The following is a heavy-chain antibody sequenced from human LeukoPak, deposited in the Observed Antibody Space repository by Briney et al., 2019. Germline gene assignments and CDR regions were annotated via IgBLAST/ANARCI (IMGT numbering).Heavy chain of an antibody. CDR2: INQDGSEK. CDR1: GFIFSRFW. CDR3: ARWTREYYDSSGYNY. Sequence: GGSLRLSCATSGFIFSRFWMSWVRQAPGKGPEWVANINQDGSEKYYVDSVKGRFTISRDNTKNSVYLEMNNLRVEDTAVYYCARWTREYYDSSGYNYWGQGTLVTVSS. D-gene: IGHD3-22*01. J-gene: IGHJ4*02. V-gene: IGHV3-7*01.